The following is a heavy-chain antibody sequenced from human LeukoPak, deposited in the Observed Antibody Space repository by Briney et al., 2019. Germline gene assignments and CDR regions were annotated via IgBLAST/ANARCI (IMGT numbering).Heavy chain of an antibody. V-gene: IGHV1-2*02. CDR2: INPNSGGT. J-gene: IGHJ6*02. CDR1: GGTFSSYA. CDR3: ARRHYNAMDV. Sequence: GASVKVSFKASGGTFSSYAISWVRQAPGQGLEWMGWINPNSGGTNYAQKFQGRVTMTRDTSISTAYMELSRLRSDDTAVYYCARRHYNAMDVWGQGTTVTVSS.